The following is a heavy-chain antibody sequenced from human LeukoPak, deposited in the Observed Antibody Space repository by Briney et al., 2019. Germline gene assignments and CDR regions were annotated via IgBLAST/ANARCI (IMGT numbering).Heavy chain of an antibody. J-gene: IGHJ6*04. CDR2: ISGSGGST. Sequence: GGSLRLSCAASGFTVSSNYMSWVRQAPGKGLEWVSAISGSGGSTYYADSVKGRFTISRDNAKNSLYLQMNSLRAEDTAVYYCAELGITMIGGVWGKGTTVTISS. CDR3: AELGITMIGGV. V-gene: IGHV3-23*01. D-gene: IGHD3-10*02. CDR1: GFTVSSNY.